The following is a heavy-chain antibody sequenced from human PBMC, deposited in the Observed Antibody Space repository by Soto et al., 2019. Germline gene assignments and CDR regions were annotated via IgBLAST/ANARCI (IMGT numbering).Heavy chain of an antibody. CDR2: IIPIFGTA. D-gene: IGHD3-9*01. CDR1: GGTFSSYA. J-gene: IGHJ6*02. V-gene: IGHV1-69*13. CDR3: AREGRPPFEDYGMDV. Sequence: VASVKVSCKASGGTFSSYAISWVRQAPGQGLEWMGGIIPIFGTANYAQKFQGRVTITADESTSTAYMELSSLRSEDTAVYYCAREGRPPFEDYGMDVWGQGTTVTVSS.